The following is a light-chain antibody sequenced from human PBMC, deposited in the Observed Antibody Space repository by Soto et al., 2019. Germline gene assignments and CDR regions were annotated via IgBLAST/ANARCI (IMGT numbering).Light chain of an antibody. V-gene: IGKV1-33*01. J-gene: IGKJ4*01. CDR2: DAS. CDR3: QQYNNLPLT. Sequence: DIPMTQSPSSLSASVGDRVTITCQASQDISNSLNWYQQRPGKAPNLLIYDASNLETGVPSRFSGSGSGTHFTLTISSLQPEDIATYHCQQYNNLPLTFGGGNKVDIK. CDR1: QDISNS.